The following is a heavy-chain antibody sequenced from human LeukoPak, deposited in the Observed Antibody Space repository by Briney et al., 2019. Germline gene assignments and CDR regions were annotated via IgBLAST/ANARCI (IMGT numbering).Heavy chain of an antibody. CDR2: ISYDGSNK. CDR3: ARANDYGGYVGFDY. D-gene: IGHD4-17*01. CDR1: GFTFSSYA. V-gene: IGHV3-30*04. Sequence: SGGSLRLSCAASGFTFSSYAMHWVRQAPGKGLEWVAVISYDGSNKYYADSVKGRFTISRDNSKNTLYLQMNSLRAEDTAAYYCARANDYGGYVGFDYWGQGTLVTVSS. J-gene: IGHJ4*02.